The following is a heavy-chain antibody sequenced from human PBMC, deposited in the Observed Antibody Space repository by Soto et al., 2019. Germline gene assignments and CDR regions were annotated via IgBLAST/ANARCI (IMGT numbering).Heavy chain of an antibody. V-gene: IGHV3-33*06. CDR1: GFTFSSYG. J-gene: IGHJ6*02. Sequence: GGSLRLSCAASGFTFSSYGMHWVRQAPGKGLEWVAVIWYDGSNKYYADSVKGRFTISRDNSKNTLYLQMNSLRAEDTAVYYCAKSRDGYNRGMDVWGQGTTVTVSS. D-gene: IGHD5-12*01. CDR2: IWYDGSNK. CDR3: AKSRDGYNRGMDV.